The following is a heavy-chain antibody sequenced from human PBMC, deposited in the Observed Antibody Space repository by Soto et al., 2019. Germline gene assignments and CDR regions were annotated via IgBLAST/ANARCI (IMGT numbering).Heavy chain of an antibody. CDR3: ARTPLYYGSVLEDFQH. Sequence: GSGPTLVNPTETLTLTCTVSGFSLSNARMGVSWIRQPPGKALEWLAHIFSNDEKSYSTSLKSRLTISKDTSKSQVVLTMTNMDPVDTATYYCARTPLYYGSVLEDFQHWGQGTLVTVSS. CDR2: IFSNDEK. D-gene: IGHD3-10*01. CDR1: GFSLSNARMG. V-gene: IGHV2-26*01. J-gene: IGHJ1*01.